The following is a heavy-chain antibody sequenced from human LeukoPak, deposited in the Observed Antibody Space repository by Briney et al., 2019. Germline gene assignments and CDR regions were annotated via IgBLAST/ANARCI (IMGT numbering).Heavy chain of an antibody. CDR3: ARPMVRGVPIPVS. Sequence: SQTLSLTCAVSGGSISSGGYYWSWIRQPPGKGLEWIGEINHSGSTNYNPSLKSRVTISVDTSKNQFSLKLSSVTAADTAVYYCARPMVRGVPIPVSWGQGTLVTVSS. J-gene: IGHJ4*02. CDR1: GGSISSGGYY. CDR2: INHSGST. V-gene: IGHV4-30-2*01. D-gene: IGHD3-10*01.